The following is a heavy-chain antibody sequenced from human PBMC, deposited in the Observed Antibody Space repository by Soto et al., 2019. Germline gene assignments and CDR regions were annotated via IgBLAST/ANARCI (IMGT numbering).Heavy chain of an antibody. CDR3: ARVGGINWFDP. CDR1: GFSLSTSGMC. D-gene: IGHD3-16*01. V-gene: IGHV4-31*03. Sequence: SGPTLVNPTQTLTLTCTFSGFSLSTSGMCVSWIRQPPGKALEWIGYIYYSGSTYYNPSLKSRVTISVDTSKNQFSLKLSSVTAADTAVYYCARVGGINWFDPWGQGTLVTAPQ. CDR2: IYYSGST. J-gene: IGHJ5*02.